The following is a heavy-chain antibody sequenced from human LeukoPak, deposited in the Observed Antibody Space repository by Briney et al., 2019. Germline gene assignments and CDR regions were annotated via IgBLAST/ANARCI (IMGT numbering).Heavy chain of an antibody. J-gene: IGHJ6*03. D-gene: IGHD3-10*01. CDR1: GYTFTGYY. CDR3: ARENCYGSGSYFNHYYYYYMDV. Sequence: GASVKVSCKASGYTFTGYYMHWVRQAPGQGLEWMGWINPNSGGTNYAQKFQGRVTMTRDTSISTAYMELSRLRSDDTAVYYCARENCYGSGSYFNHYYYYYMDVWGKGTTVTISS. V-gene: IGHV1-2*02. CDR2: INPNSGGT.